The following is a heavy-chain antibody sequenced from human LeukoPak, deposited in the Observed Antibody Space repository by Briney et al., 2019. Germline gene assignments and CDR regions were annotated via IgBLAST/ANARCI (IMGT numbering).Heavy chain of an antibody. J-gene: IGHJ3*02. CDR3: ARKPGRAFDI. CDR2: IYPGDSDT. D-gene: IGHD2-15*01. Sequence: GESLKISCKGSGYSFTTSWIGWVRQMPGKGLEWMGIIYPGDSDTRYSPSFEGQVTISADKSISTAYLQWNSLKASDTAMYYCARKPGRAFDIWGQGTMVTVSS. CDR1: GYSFTTSW. V-gene: IGHV5-51*01.